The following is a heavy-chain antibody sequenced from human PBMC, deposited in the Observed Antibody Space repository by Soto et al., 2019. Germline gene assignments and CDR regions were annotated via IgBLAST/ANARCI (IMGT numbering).Heavy chain of an antibody. J-gene: IGHJ4*02. CDR1: GYTFTSYG. CDR3: ARDRYCSGGSCYHFDY. Sequence: QVPLVQSGAEVKKPGASVKVSCKASGYTFTSYGISWVRQAPGQGLEWMGWISAYNGNTNYAQKLQGRDTMTTDTATSTADMELRSPRSDDTAVYYCARDRYCSGGSCYHFDYWGQGTLVTVSS. CDR2: ISAYNGNT. D-gene: IGHD2-15*01. V-gene: IGHV1-18*01.